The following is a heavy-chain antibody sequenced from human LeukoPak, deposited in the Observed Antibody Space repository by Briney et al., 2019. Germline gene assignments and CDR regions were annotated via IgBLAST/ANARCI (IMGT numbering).Heavy chain of an antibody. CDR2: IYYSGST. V-gene: IGHV4-59*08. CDR3: ARLRGGNSSGFLYYFDY. CDR1: GGSISSYY. J-gene: IGHJ4*02. Sequence: PPETLSLTCTVSGGSISSYYWSWIRQPPGKGLEWIGYIYYSGSTNYNPSLKSRVTISVDTSKNQFSLKLSSVTAADTAVYYCARLRGGNSSGFLYYFDYWGQGTLVTVSS. D-gene: IGHD4-23*01.